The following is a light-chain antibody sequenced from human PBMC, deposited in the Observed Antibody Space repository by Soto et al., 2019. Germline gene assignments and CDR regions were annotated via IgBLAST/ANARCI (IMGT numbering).Light chain of an antibody. V-gene: IGKV3-20*01. Sequence: EIVMTQSPATLSVAPWDKATFSCMASHSVGSNLAWYQQKRGQAARILIYGESSRATGIPDRFSGSGSGTDFTLTISRLEPEDFAVYYCPPYGSSPITFGHGTRLEIK. CDR2: GES. CDR1: HSVGSN. CDR3: PPYGSSPIT. J-gene: IGKJ5*01.